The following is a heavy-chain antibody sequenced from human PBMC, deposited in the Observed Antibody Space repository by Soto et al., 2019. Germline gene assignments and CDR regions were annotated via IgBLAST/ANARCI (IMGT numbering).Heavy chain of an antibody. J-gene: IGHJ4*02. V-gene: IGHV3-23*01. CDR2: ISGSGGST. D-gene: IGHD3-9*01. CDR1: GFTFSSYA. CDR3: AKASTPSLDWLPFDY. Sequence: GSLRLSCAASGFTFSSYAMSWVRQAPGKGLEWVSAISGSGGSTYYADSVKGRFTISRDNSKNTLYLQMNSLRAEDTAVYYCAKASTPSLDWLPFDYWGQGTLVTVSS.